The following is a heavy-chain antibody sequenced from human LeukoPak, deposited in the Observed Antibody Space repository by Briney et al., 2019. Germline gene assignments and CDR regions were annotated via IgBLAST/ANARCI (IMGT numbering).Heavy chain of an antibody. Sequence: GGSLRLSCAASGFTVSSNYMSWVRQAPGKGLEWVSVIYSGGSTYYADSVKGRFTISRDNSKNTLYLQMNSLGAEGTAVYYCARGAKYYDSSGYRVAYYYYGMDVWGQGTTVTVSS. CDR2: IYSGGST. J-gene: IGHJ6*02. V-gene: IGHV3-66*01. D-gene: IGHD3-22*01. CDR3: ARGAKYYDSSGYRVAYYYYGMDV. CDR1: GFTVSSNY.